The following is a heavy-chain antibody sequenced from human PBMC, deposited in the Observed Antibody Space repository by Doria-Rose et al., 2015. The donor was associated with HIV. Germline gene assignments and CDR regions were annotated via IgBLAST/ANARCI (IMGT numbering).Heavy chain of an antibody. CDR2: FHPQDGET. Sequence: QLVQSGAEVKKPGASVRVSCKVSGYTLTGLSMHWVRQAPGKGLEWLGGFHPQDGETIYTQKFQGRVTMTEDTSTDTAYLELSSLTSEDTAVYYCATGHRDGFNYGGDFWGQGTLVTVSS. J-gene: IGHJ4*02. V-gene: IGHV1-24*01. CDR1: GYTLTGLS. D-gene: IGHD5-12*01. CDR3: ATGHRDGFNYGGDF.